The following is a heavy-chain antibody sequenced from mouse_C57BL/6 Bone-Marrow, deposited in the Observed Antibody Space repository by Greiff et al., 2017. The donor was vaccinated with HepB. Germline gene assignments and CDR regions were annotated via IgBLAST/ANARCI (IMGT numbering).Heavy chain of an antibody. CDR3: ARPYDYDGAY. Sequence: DVMLVESGGGLVKPGGSLKLSCAASGFTFSSYTMSWVRQTPEKRLEWVATISGGGGNTYYPDSVKGRFTISRDNAKNTLYLQMSSLRSEDTALYYCARPYDYDGAYWGQGTLVTVSA. D-gene: IGHD2-4*01. CDR1: GFTFSSYT. V-gene: IGHV5-9*01. J-gene: IGHJ3*01. CDR2: ISGGGGNT.